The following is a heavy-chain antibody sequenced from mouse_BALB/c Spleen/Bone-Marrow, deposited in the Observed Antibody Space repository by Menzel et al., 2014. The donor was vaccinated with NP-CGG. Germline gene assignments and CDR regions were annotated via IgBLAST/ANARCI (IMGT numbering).Heavy chain of an antibody. V-gene: IGHV2-6-7*01. D-gene: IGHD4-1*01. CDR1: GFSLTGYG. CDR3: ARELGHYAMDY. J-gene: IGHJ4*01. CDR2: IWGDGST. Sequence: VKVVESGPGLVAPSQSPSITCTVSGFSLTGYGVNWVRQPPGKGLEWLGMIWGDGSTDYNSALKSRLSISKDNSKSQVFLKMNSLQTDDTARYYCARELGHYAMDYWGQGTSVTVSS.